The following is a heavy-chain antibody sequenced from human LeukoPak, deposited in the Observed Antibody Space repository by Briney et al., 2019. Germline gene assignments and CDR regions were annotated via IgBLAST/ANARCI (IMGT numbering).Heavy chain of an antibody. J-gene: IGHJ4*02. V-gene: IGHV4-59*01. CDR2: IYYSGST. CDR1: GGSISSYY. CDR3: AGTWAALYYFDY. D-gene: IGHD1-26*01. Sequence: SETLPLTCTVSGGSISSYYWSWIRQPPGKGLEWIGYIYYSGSTNYNPSLKSRVTISVDTSKNQFSLKLSSVTAADTAVYYCAGTWAALYYFDYWGQGTLVTVSS.